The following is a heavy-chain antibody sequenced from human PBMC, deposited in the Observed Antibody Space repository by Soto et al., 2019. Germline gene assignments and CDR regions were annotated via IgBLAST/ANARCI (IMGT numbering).Heavy chain of an antibody. Sequence: SETLSLTCAVYGGSFCGYYWSGIRQPPGKGLEWIGEINHSGSTNYNPSLKSRATISVDTSKNQFSLKLSSVTAADTAVYYCARQRTTRVYYYYGMDVWGQGTTVTVSS. CDR1: GGSFCGYY. J-gene: IGHJ6*02. CDR2: INHSGST. V-gene: IGHV4-34*01. CDR3: ARQRTTRVYYYYGMDV. D-gene: IGHD4-4*01.